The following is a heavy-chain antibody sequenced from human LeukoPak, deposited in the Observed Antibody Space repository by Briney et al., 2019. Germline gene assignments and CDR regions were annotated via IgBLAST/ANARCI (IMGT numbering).Heavy chain of an antibody. CDR1: GFIFSSYA. CDR3: VRDYGGSSGAFDL. D-gene: IGHD4-23*01. CDR2: ISSSGGDI. Sequence: GGSLRLSCRASGFIFSSYALNWVRRAPGQGLEWVSSISSSGGDIYYTDSVKGRFTISRDNARKSLYLQMNSLRVEDTAVYYCVRDYGGSSGAFDLWGQGTMVTVSS. J-gene: IGHJ3*01. V-gene: IGHV3-21*01.